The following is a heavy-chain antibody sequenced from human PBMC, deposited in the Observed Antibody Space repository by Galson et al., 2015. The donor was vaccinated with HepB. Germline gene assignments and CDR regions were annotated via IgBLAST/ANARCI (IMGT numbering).Heavy chain of an antibody. D-gene: IGHD1-20*01. V-gene: IGHV1-69*13. Sequence: SVKVSCKASGGTFSSYAISWVRQAPGQGLEWMGGIIPIFGTANYAQKFQGRVTITADESTSTAYMELSSLRSEDTAVYYCARDLDITGNTQGLFDYWGQGTLVTVSS. J-gene: IGHJ4*02. CDR2: IIPIFGTA. CDR1: GGTFSSYA. CDR3: ARDLDITGNTQGLFDY.